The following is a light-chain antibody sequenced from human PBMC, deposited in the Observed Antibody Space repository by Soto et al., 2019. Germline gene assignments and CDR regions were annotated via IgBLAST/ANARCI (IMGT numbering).Light chain of an antibody. CDR1: SSDVGGYNY. J-gene: IGLJ2*01. V-gene: IGLV2-14*01. CDR3: SSYTSSSGV. CDR2: EVG. Sequence: QSALTQPASVSGSPGQSITISCTGTSSDVGGYNYVSWYQQHPGKAPKLMIYEVGNRPSGVSNRFSGSKSGNTASLTISGLQAEDEADYYCSSYTSSSGVFGGGTQLTVL.